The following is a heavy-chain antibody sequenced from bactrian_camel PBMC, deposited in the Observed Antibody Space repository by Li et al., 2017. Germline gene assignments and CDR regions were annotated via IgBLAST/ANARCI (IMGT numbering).Heavy chain of an antibody. CDR1: GFTFSLYY. V-gene: IGHV3-2*01. D-gene: IGHD8*01. Sequence: HVQLVESGGGLVQPGGSLRLSCGAFGFTFSLYYMSWVRQAPGKGLEWVSSIYSDGSKTLYADSVKGRFAMTRDSAKNMVYLQMNGLKPEDTAKYYCAARYEFYSNCDGRESEYTLWGQGSRSPSP. CDR3: AARYEFYSNCDGRESEYTL. CDR2: IYSDGSKT. J-gene: IGHJ4*01.